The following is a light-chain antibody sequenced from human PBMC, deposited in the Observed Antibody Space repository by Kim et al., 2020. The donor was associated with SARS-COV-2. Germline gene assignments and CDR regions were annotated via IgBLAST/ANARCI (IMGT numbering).Light chain of an antibody. CDR3: SSYAGTNTNVV. J-gene: IGLJ2*01. CDR1: TSDFFNYDF. Sequence: QSVLTQPPSASGSLGQSVTISCTATTSDFFNYDFVSWYQQYPGKVPKLMIYEVTKRPSGVPDRFSGSKSGSTASLTISSLQSEDEAHYYCSSYAGTNTNVVFGGGTQLTVL. CDR2: EVT. V-gene: IGLV2-8*01.